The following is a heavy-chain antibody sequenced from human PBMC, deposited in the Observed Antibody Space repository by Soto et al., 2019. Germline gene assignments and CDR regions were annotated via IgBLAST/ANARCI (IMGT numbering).Heavy chain of an antibody. CDR3: ARKGPWKESPFVS. D-gene: IGHD1-1*01. J-gene: IGHJ4*02. CDR2: IYHTRNT. Sequence: PSDTLSLTCGVSRDSVHSSNWYSWVRQSPGKRLEWSGEIYHTRNTNNNPSLKSRLTMSVNNSNNHFSLNLTSMTAAATAVYYCARKGPWKESPFVSWGKGVLVTFPP. V-gene: IGHV4-4*02. CDR1: RDSVHSSNW.